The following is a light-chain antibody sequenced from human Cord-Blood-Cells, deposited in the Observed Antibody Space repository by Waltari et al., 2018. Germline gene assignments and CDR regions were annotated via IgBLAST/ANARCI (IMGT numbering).Light chain of an antibody. CDR1: RSDVGGYNY. Sequence: QSALTQPASVSGSPGQSITISCTGTRSDVGGYNYVSWYQQHPGKAPKLMIYDVRNRPSGVSNRFSGSKSGNTASLTISGLQAEDEADYYCSSYTSSSTLVFGTGTKVTVL. J-gene: IGLJ1*01. CDR2: DVR. CDR3: SSYTSSSTLV. V-gene: IGLV2-14*01.